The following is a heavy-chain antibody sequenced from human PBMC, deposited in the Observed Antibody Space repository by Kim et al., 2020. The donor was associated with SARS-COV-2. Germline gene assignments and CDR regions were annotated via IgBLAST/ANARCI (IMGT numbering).Heavy chain of an antibody. J-gene: IGHJ4*02. V-gene: IGHV4-59*01. Sequence: SETLSLTCTVSGDSISNYYWSWIRQSPGKGLEWIGYISYSGYANYNPSLKSRVTISADTSKNQFSLKLSSVTAADTALYYCVRGPPPPGLGSSYGKVGSWGQGTLVTVSS. CDR3: VRGPPPPGLGSSYGKVGS. CDR1: GDSISNYY. D-gene: IGHD5-18*01. CDR2: ISYSGYA.